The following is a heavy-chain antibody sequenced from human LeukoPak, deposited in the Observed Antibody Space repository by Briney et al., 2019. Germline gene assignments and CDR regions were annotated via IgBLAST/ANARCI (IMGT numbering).Heavy chain of an antibody. CDR1: GYTFTSYY. CDR2: INPSGGST. CDR3: ARGSSGWYVHYYYYMDV. V-gene: IGHV1-46*01. Sequence: ASVKVSCKASGYTFTSYYMHWVRQAPGQGLEWMGIINPSGGSTSYAQKFQGRVTMTRDTSTSTVYMELSSLRFEDTAVYYCARGSSGWYVHYYYYMDVWGKGTTVTVSS. D-gene: IGHD6-19*01. J-gene: IGHJ6*03.